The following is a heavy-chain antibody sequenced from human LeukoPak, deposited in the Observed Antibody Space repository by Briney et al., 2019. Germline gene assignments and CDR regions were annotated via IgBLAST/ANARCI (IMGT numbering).Heavy chain of an antibody. CDR1: GYTFTSYG. CDR2: ISAYNGNT. D-gene: IGHD6-13*01. J-gene: IGHJ5*02. V-gene: IGHV1-18*01. Sequence: ASVKVSCKAYGYTFTSYGISWVRQAPGQRLEWMGWISAYNGNTNYAQKLQGRVTMTTDTSMSTAYMELRSLRSDDTAVYYCARELVPIAAAGTIGWFDPWGQGTLVTVSS. CDR3: ARELVPIAAAGTIGWFDP.